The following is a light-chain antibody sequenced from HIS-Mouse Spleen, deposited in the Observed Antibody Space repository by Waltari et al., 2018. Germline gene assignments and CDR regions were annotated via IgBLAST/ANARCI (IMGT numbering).Light chain of an antibody. V-gene: IGLV3-25*03. CDR2: KDS. Sequence: SYELTQSPSVSVSPGQTARITCSGDALPKQNAYWYQQKPGQAPVLVIYKDSERPSGIPERFSGSSSGTTVTLTISGVQAEDEADYYCQSADSSGTYWVFGGGTKLTVL. J-gene: IGLJ3*02. CDR1: ALPKQN. CDR3: QSADSSGTYWV.